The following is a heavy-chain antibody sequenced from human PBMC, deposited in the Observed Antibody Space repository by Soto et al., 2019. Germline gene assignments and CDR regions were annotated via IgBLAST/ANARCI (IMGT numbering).Heavy chain of an antibody. Sequence: SETLSLTCTVSGGSISSGGYYWSWIRQHPGKGLEWIGYIYYSGSTYYNPSLKSRVTISVDTSKNQFSLKLSSVTAADTAVYYCAILDSSGYYYGYYFDYWGQGTLVTVSS. CDR2: IYYSGST. CDR1: GGSISSGGYY. V-gene: IGHV4-31*03. D-gene: IGHD3-22*01. CDR3: AILDSSGYYYGYYFDY. J-gene: IGHJ4*02.